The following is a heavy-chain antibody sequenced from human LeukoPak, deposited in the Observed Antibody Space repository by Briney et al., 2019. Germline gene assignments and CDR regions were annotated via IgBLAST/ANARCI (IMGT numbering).Heavy chain of an antibody. J-gene: IGHJ4*02. CDR3: VQSTAWYRSSWYLIY. Sequence: HPGGSLRLSCAASGFTFSSYAMIWVRQAPGKGLEWVSAIRGSGGSTYYADSVKDRFTISRDNSKNTLYLQMNSLRAEDTAIYYCVQSTAWYRSSWYLIYWGQGILVTVSS. D-gene: IGHD6-13*01. CDR1: GFTFSSYA. V-gene: IGHV3-23*01. CDR2: IRGSGGST.